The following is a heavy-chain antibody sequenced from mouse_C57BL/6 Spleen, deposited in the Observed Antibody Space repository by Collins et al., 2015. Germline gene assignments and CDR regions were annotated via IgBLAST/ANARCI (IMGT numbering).Heavy chain of an antibody. D-gene: IGHD2-12*01. V-gene: IGHV1-55*01. CDR2: IYPGSGST. Sequence: QVQLQQPGAELVKPGASVKMSCKASGYTFASYWITWVRQRPGQGLEWIGDIYPGSGSTNYNEKFKSKATLTVDTSSSTAYMQLSSLTSEDSAVYYCARFDYNAMDYWGQGTSVTVSS. CDR1: GYTFASYW. J-gene: IGHJ4*01. CDR3: ARFDYNAMDY.